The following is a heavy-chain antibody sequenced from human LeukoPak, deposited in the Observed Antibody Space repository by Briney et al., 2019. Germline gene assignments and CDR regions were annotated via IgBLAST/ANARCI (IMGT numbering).Heavy chain of an antibody. J-gene: IGHJ4*02. V-gene: IGHV1-24*01. D-gene: IGHD1-26*01. CDR1: GYTLTELS. Sequence: ASVKVSCKVSGYTLTELSMHGVRQAPGKGLEGVGGFDPEDGETIYAQKFQGRVTMTEDTSTDTAYMELSSLRSEDTAVYYCATLVLNRRELLPPPFDYRGQGTLVTVSS. CDR2: FDPEDGET. CDR3: ATLVLNRRELLPPPFDY.